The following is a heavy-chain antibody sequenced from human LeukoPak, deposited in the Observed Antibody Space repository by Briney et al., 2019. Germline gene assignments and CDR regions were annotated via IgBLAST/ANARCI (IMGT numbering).Heavy chain of an antibody. J-gene: IGHJ4*02. Sequence: SETLSLTCTVSAGSISGYYWTWIRQPPGKGLEWLGHIYYSGSTKYNPSLTSRVTISLDTSKNQFSLVLSSVTAADTAVYYCARSVAVPGTEIDFWGQGPLVTVSS. V-gene: IGHV4-59*01. CDR3: ARSVAVPGTEIDF. CDR1: AGSISGYY. CDR2: IYYSGST. D-gene: IGHD6-19*01.